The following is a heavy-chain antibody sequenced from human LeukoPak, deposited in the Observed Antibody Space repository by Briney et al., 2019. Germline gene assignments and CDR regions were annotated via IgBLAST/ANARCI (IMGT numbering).Heavy chain of an antibody. J-gene: IGHJ4*02. V-gene: IGHV3-30*18. D-gene: IGHD1-14*01. CDR1: GFTFSSYG. CDR2: ISYDGSNK. CDR3: AKELSRMTFDY. Sequence: PGRSLRLSCAASGFTFSSYGMHWVRQAPGKGLEWVAVISYDGSNKYYADSVKGRFTISRDNSKNTLYLQMNSLRAEDTAVYYCAKELSRMTFDYWGQGTLVTVSS.